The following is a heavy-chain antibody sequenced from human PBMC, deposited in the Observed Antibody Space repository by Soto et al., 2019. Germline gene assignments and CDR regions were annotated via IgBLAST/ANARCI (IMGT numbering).Heavy chain of an antibody. J-gene: IGHJ4*02. CDR1: GFTFSNYA. Sequence: VSLRLSCAASGFTFSNYAMSWVRQAPGKGLEWVSAISGSGDTTYYADSVKGRFTISRDNSKNTLYLQMNSLRAEDTAVYYCAKESTWTRNLDYWGQGTLVTVSS. CDR3: AKESTWTRNLDY. D-gene: IGHD1-1*01. V-gene: IGHV3-23*01. CDR2: ISGSGDTT.